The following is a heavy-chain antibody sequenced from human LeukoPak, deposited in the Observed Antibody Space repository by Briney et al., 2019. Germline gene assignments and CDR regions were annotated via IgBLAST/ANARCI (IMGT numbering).Heavy chain of an antibody. CDR3: ARDQSYWFDP. V-gene: IGHV1-18*01. Sequence: ASVKVSCKASGYTFTSYGISWVRQAPGQGLEWMGWISAYNGNKNSAQKLQGRVTMTTDTSTSTAYMELRSLRSDDTALYYCARDQSYWFDPWGQGTLVTVSS. CDR2: ISAYNGNK. CDR1: GYTFTSYG. J-gene: IGHJ5*02. D-gene: IGHD3-16*02.